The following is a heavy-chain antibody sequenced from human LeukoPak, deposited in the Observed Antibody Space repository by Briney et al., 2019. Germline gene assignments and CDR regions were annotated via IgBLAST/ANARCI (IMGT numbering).Heavy chain of an antibody. V-gene: IGHV4-59*01. Sequence: SETLSLTCTVSGGSISSSYWSWLRQPPGKGLEWIGYIYYSGSTKYNPSLESRVTMSVDTPKNQFSLKLSSVTAADTAVYYCAREYDPFDSWGQGTLVTVSS. CDR3: AREYDPFDS. CDR2: IYYSGST. CDR1: GGSISSSY. D-gene: IGHD3-3*01. J-gene: IGHJ5*01.